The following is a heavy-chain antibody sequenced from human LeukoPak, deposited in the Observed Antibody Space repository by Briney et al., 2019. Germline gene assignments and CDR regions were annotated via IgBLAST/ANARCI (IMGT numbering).Heavy chain of an antibody. Sequence: GGSLRLSCAASGFTFSSYWMHWVRQAPGKGLVWVSRINSDGSSTRYADSVKGRFTISRDNSKNTLYLQMNSLRAEDTAVYYCARGRSGSYGFFDYWSLGNLVTVSS. V-gene: IGHV3-74*01. CDR1: GFTFSSYW. CDR3: ARGRSGSYGFFDY. D-gene: IGHD3-10*01. J-gene: IGHJ4*02. CDR2: INSDGSST.